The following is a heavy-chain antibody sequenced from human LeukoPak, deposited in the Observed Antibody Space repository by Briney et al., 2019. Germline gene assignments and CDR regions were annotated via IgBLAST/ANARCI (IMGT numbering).Heavy chain of an antibody. D-gene: IGHD2-21*02. CDR3: ARETRLRYYYYGMDV. CDR1: GFTFSSYE. CDR2: ISSSGSTI. J-gene: IGHJ6*02. V-gene: IGHV3-48*03. Sequence: GGSLRLSCAASGFTFSSYEMNWGREAPGKGLEWVSYISSSGSTIYYADSVKGRFTISRDNAKNSLYLQMNSLRAEDTAVYYCARETRLRYYYYGMDVWGQGTTVTVSS.